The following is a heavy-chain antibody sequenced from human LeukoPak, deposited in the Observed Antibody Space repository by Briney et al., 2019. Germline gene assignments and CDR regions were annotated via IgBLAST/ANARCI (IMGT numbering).Heavy chain of an antibody. J-gene: IGHJ5*02. V-gene: IGHV4-59*08. D-gene: IGHD6-19*01. CDR1: GGSISSYY. Sequence: PSETLSLTCTVSGGSISSYYWSWIRQPPGKGLEWIGYTYYSGSTNYNPSLKSRVTISVDTSKNQFSLKLSSVTAADTAVYYCARHSQWPGVYNWFDPWGQGTLVTVSS. CDR2: TYYSGST. CDR3: ARHSQWPGVYNWFDP.